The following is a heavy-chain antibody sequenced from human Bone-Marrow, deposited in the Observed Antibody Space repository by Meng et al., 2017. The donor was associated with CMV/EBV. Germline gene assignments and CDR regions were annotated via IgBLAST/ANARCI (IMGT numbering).Heavy chain of an antibody. D-gene: IGHD3-16*01. Sequence: SETLSLTCAVYGGSFSGYYWSWIRQPPGKGLEWIGEINHSGSTNYNPSLKSRVTISVDTSKNQFTLKLSSVTDADTAVDYCARELRGMDVWGQGTTVTVSS. CDR2: INHSGST. J-gene: IGHJ6*02. CDR1: GGSFSGYY. CDR3: ARELRGMDV. V-gene: IGHV4-34*01.